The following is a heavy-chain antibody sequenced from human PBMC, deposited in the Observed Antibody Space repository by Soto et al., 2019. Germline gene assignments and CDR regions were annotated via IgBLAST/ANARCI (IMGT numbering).Heavy chain of an antibody. CDR3: XRGGTGGRTTVTTYAV. J-gene: IGHJ4*02. Sequence: QVQLQESGAGLVKPSETLSLTCTVSGGSIDNYYWSWIRQPPGRGLEWIGFIYSSGSTNYNPSVKSRVTISAXTSRNQVSLKLTXVTXXDXXXXXXXRGGTGGRTTVTTYAVWGQGTLVTVSS. V-gene: IGHV4-59*01. D-gene: IGHD4-17*01. CDR1: GGSIDNYY. CDR2: IYSSGST.